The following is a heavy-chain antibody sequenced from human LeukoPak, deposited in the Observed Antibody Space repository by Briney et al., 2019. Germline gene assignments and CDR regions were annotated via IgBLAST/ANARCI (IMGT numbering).Heavy chain of an antibody. CDR1: GFTFSSYS. CDR3: ARARGVPSWFDP. CDR2: ISSSSSYI. V-gene: IGHV3-21*01. D-gene: IGHD3-10*01. J-gene: IGHJ5*02. Sequence: GGSLRLSCAASGFTFSSYSMNWVRQAPGKGLEWVSSISSSSSYIYYADSVKGRFTISRDNAKNSLYLQMSSLRAEDTAVYYCARARGVPSWFDPWGQGTLVTVSS.